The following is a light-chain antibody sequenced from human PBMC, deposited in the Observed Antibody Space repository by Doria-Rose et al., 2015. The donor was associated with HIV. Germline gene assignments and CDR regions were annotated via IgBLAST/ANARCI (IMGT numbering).Light chain of an antibody. CDR3: QHFHSYPHGT. CDR2: AVS. V-gene: IGKV1-13*02. CDR1: QGIISS. Sequence: IQMTQSPSSLSASVGDRVTITCRASQGIISSLAWYQHKPGRPPKLLIFAVSKLASGAPSRFTGSGSGTDFTLTINNLQPEDFATYYCQHFHSYPHGTFGQGTRLEI. J-gene: IGKJ5*01.